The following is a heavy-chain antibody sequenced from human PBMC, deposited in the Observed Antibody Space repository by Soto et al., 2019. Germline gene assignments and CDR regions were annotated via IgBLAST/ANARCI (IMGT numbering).Heavy chain of an antibody. CDR1: GFTFSTYR. CDR2: IEQDGSEK. D-gene: IGHD1-7*01. J-gene: IGHJ4*02. V-gene: IGHV3-7*01. CDR3: ARDLDGRNYRYFDY. Sequence: GGSLRLSCAASGFTFSTYRMSWVRQAPGKGLEWVANIEQDGSEKYYVDSVKGRFTISRDNAKNSLHLQMNSLRAEDTAVYYCARDLDGRNYRYFDYWGQGTPVTVSS.